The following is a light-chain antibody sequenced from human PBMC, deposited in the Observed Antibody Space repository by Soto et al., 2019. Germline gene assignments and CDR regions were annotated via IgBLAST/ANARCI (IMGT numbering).Light chain of an antibody. Sequence: QSALTQPRSVSGSPGQSVAISCTGTSSDVGGYNYVSWYQQHPGKAPKLMIYDVSKWPSGVPDRFSGSKSGNTASLTISGLQAEDEAHYYCCSYAGSYTWVFGGGTKLTVL. J-gene: IGLJ3*02. V-gene: IGLV2-11*01. CDR1: SSDVGGYNY. CDR2: DVS. CDR3: CSYAGSYTWV.